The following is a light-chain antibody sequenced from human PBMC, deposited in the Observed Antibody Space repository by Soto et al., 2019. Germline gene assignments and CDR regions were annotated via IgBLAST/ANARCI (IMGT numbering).Light chain of an antibody. CDR3: QQYENWPPWT. V-gene: IGKV3-15*01. CDR2: GAS. CDR1: QSVSSS. Sequence: EIVLTQSPGTLSLSPGERVTLSCRASQSVSSSLAWYQQRPGQAPRLLIYGASTRATGIPARFSGSGSGTEFTLTISSLQSEDFAVYYCQQYENWPPWTFGQGTKVDIK. J-gene: IGKJ1*01.